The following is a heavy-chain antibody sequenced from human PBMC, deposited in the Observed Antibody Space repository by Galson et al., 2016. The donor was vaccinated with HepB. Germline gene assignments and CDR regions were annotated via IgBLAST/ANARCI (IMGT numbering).Heavy chain of an antibody. Sequence: SETLSLTCAVSGASISSSDWWSWVRQSPGKGLEWIGEIHHSGTINHNPALKSRVSISVALSKNQIFLNMTSVTAADSGVYYCARDATSAADAPSHGLDVWGQGTAVTVFS. CDR3: ARDATSAADAPSHGLDV. D-gene: IGHD2-2*01. CDR1: GASISSSDW. V-gene: IGHV4-4*02. CDR2: IHHSGTI. J-gene: IGHJ6*02.